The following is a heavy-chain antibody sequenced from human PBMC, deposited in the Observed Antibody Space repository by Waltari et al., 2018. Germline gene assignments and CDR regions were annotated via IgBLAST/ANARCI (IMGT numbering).Heavy chain of an antibody. Sequence: QVQLVQSGAEVKKPGSSVKVSCKASGGTFSSYAISWVRQAPGQGLEWMGGIIPIFGTTNYAQKFQGRVTITADESTSTAYMELSSLRSEDTAVYYCARDGVTIFGVVINTPADYYYGMDVWGQGTTVTVSS. CDR3: ARDGVTIFGVVINTPADYYYGMDV. D-gene: IGHD3-3*01. J-gene: IGHJ6*02. CDR1: GGTFSSYA. V-gene: IGHV1-69*13. CDR2: IIPIFGTT.